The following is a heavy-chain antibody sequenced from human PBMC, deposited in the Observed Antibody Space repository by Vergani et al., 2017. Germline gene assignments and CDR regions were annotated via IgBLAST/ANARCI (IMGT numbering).Heavy chain of an antibody. Sequence: EVQLVQSGAEVKKPGESLRISCKGSGYSFTSYWISWVRQMPGKGLEWLGRIDPSDSYTNYSPSFQGHVTISADKSISTAYLQWSSLKASDTAMYYCARQVAVAGKGWGPYYCYGMDVWGQGTTVTVSS. CDR2: IDPSDSYT. CDR3: ARQVAVAGKGWGPYYCYGMDV. D-gene: IGHD6-19*01. J-gene: IGHJ6*02. CDR1: GYSFTSYW. V-gene: IGHV5-10-1*01.